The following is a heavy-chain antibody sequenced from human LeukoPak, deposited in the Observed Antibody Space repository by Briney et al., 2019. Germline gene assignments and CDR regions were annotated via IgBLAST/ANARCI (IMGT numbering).Heavy chain of an antibody. D-gene: IGHD2-21*01. CDR1: GFTFSSYS. J-gene: IGHJ4*02. V-gene: IGHV3-74*01. CDR2: MNGDGSST. Sequence: GGSLRLSCAASGFTFSSYSMNWVRQAPGKGLVWVSRMNGDGSSTNYADSVKGRFTISRDNAKNTLYLQMNSLRAEDTALYYCARSGGDYWGQGTLVTVSS. CDR3: ARSGGDY.